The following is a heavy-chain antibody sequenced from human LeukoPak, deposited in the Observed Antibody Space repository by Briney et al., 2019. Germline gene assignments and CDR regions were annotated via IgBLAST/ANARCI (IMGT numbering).Heavy chain of an antibody. CDR3: ARLPLISARYYFEY. Sequence: PGGSLRLSCAASGFTFSSYWKSWVRQAPGQGLEWMANIKEDGSEKYHVSSVRGRFTISRDNDKNSLYFQMNSLRAEDTAVYYCARLPLISARYYFEYWGQGTLVTVSS. CDR2: IKEDGSEK. CDR1: GFTFSSYW. V-gene: IGHV3-7*01. D-gene: IGHD3-10*01. J-gene: IGHJ4*02.